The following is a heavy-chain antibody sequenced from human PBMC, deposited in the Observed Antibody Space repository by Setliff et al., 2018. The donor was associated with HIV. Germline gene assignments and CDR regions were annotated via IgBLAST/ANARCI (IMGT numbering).Heavy chain of an antibody. V-gene: IGHV1-2*02. J-gene: IGHJ4*02. Sequence: ASVKVSCKTSGYTFTGHFLHWVRQAPGQGLEWMGYIDPNTGDTNYAQKFQGGVTFSTDTSVSTAYVELERLSSDDTAIYYCVKADVLLCDFWGPGTLVTVSS. D-gene: IGHD3-16*01. CDR2: IDPNTGDT. CDR3: VKADVLLCDF. CDR1: GYTFTGHF.